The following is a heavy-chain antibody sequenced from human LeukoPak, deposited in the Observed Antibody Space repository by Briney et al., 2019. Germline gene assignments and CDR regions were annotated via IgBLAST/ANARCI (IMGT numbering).Heavy chain of an antibody. J-gene: IGHJ3*02. Sequence: PGGSLRLSCAASGFTFSDYYMSWISQAPGKGLEWVSYISSSSSYTNYADSVKGRFTISRDNAKSSLYLQMNSLRAEDTAVYYCAGWRSSSWYYAFDIWGQGTMVTVSS. CDR3: AGWRSSSWYYAFDI. V-gene: IGHV3-11*06. CDR1: GFTFSDYY. D-gene: IGHD6-13*01. CDR2: ISSSSSYT.